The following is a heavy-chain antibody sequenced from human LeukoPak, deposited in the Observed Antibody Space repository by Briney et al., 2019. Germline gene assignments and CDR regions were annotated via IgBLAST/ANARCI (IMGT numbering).Heavy chain of an antibody. J-gene: IGHJ4*02. CDR3: AKCARVDWLPIDY. CDR2: ISGSGGST. D-gene: IGHD3-9*01. V-gene: IGHV3-23*01. CDR1: GFTFSSYA. Sequence: PGGSLRLSCAASGFTFSSYAMSWVRQAPGKGLEGVSGISGSGGSTYYADSVKGRFTISRDTSKNTLYLQMNSLRAEDTAVYYCAKCARVDWLPIDYWGQGTLVTVSS.